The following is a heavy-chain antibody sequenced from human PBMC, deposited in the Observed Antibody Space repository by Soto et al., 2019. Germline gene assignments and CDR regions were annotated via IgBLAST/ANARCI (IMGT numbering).Heavy chain of an antibody. D-gene: IGHD5-12*01. CDR1: GGSISSYY. CDR2: IYTSGST. Sequence: SETLSLTCTVSGGSISSYYWSWIRQPAGKGLEWIGRIYTSGSTNYNPSLTSRVTISVDTSKNQFSLKLSSVTAADTAVYYCARSRVEMATMIFDYWGQGTLVTVSS. V-gene: IGHV4-4*07. J-gene: IGHJ4*02. CDR3: ARSRVEMATMIFDY.